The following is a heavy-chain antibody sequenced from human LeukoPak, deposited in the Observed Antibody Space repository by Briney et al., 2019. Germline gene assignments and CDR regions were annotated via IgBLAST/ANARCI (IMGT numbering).Heavy chain of an antibody. CDR1: GGSFSGYY. J-gene: IGHJ3*02. CDR3: ARRYCSSSTCYGDKNDAFDI. D-gene: IGHD2-2*01. CDR2: INHSGST. V-gene: IGHV4-34*01. Sequence: SETLSLTCAVYGGSFSGYYWSWIRQPPGKGLEWIGKINHSGSTSYNPSLRSRVTISVDTSKNQFSLKVTSVTAADTAVYFCARRYCSSSTCYGDKNDAFDIWGQGTKVTVSS.